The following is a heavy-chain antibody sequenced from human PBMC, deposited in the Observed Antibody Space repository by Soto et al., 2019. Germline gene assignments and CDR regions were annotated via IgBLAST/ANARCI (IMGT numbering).Heavy chain of an antibody. Sequence: EPLSLTCTVSGGSISSYYWSWIRQPPGKGLEWIGYIYYSGSTNYNPSLKSRVTISVDTSKNQFSLKLSSVTAADTAVYYCARGSLPDYGDHTPDGGDYYYYYYMDVWGKGTTVTVSS. D-gene: IGHD4-17*01. CDR3: ARGSLPDYGDHTPDGGDYYYYYYMDV. J-gene: IGHJ6*03. CDR2: IYYSGST. CDR1: GGSISSYY. V-gene: IGHV4-59*01.